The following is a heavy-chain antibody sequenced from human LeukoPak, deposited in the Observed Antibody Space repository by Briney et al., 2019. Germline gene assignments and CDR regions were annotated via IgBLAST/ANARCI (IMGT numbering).Heavy chain of an antibody. CDR2: IWYDGSNK. CDR3: ARDIPEGLSYFDY. V-gene: IGHV3-33*01. CDR1: GFTFSSYG. Sequence: GGSLRLSCAASGFTFSSYGMHWVRQAPGKGLEWVAVIWYDGSNKYYADSVKGRFTISRDNSKNTLYLQMNSLRAEDTAVYYCARDIPEGLSYFDYWGQGTLVTVSS. J-gene: IGHJ4*02. D-gene: IGHD2-2*01.